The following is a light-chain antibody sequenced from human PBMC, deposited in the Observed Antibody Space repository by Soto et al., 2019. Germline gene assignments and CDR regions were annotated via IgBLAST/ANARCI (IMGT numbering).Light chain of an antibody. Sequence: QSALTKPPSASGSPGQSVTISCTGTSRDVGGYNYVSWYQQHPGKAPKLMIYEVSKRPSGVPDRFSGSKSGNTASLTVSGLQAEDEADYYCSSYAGSNNPNVFGTGTKVTVL. CDR3: SSYAGSNNPNV. CDR2: EVS. V-gene: IGLV2-8*01. CDR1: SRDVGGYNY. J-gene: IGLJ1*01.